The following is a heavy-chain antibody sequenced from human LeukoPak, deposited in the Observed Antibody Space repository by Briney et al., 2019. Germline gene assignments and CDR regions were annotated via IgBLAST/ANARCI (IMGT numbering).Heavy chain of an antibody. CDR3: ASQRDYVKAHFDY. J-gene: IGHJ4*02. CDR1: GDTFTNYD. V-gene: IGHV1-8*01. D-gene: IGHD4-17*01. Sequence: ASVKVSCKASGDTFTNYDINWVRQATGQGLEWMGWMNPNSGNTGYAQKFQGRVTMTRDTSTSTVYMELSSLRSEDTAVYYCASQRDYVKAHFDYWGQGTLVTVSS. CDR2: MNPNSGNT.